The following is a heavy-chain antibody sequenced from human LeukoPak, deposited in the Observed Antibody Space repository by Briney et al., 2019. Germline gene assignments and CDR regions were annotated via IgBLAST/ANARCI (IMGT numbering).Heavy chain of an antibody. V-gene: IGHV1-46*01. CDR3: ARDGVISAYDY. D-gene: IGHD2-21*01. CDR1: GYTFTSYY. CDR2: INPSGGDT. J-gene: IGHJ4*01. Sequence: ASVKVSCKASGYTFTSYYMHWVRQAPGQGLEWMGTINPSGGDTTYAQKFQGRVTMTRDMSTSTVYMELNSLRSEDTAVYYCARDGVISAYDYWGQGTLLTVSS.